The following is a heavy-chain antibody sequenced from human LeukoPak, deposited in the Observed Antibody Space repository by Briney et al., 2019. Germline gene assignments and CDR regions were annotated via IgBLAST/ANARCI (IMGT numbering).Heavy chain of an antibody. CDR2: IPHDDSNK. Sequence: GGSLRLSCAGSGITFSGYTMHWVRQAPGKGLEWVAFIPHDDSNKYYADSVKGRFSISRDASRNTLYLQMNSLRVEDTAVYYCARDRPSSLWFDAFDIWGQGTVVTVPS. D-gene: IGHD2-21*01. CDR3: ARDRPSSLWFDAFDI. V-gene: IGHV3-30-3*01. J-gene: IGHJ3*02. CDR1: GITFSGYT.